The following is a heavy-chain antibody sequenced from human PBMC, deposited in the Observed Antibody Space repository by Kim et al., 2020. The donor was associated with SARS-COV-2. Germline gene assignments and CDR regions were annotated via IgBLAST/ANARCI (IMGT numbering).Heavy chain of an antibody. CDR1: GFTFSNAW. D-gene: IGHD1-26*01. J-gene: IGHJ4*02. Sequence: GGSLRLSCAASGFTFSNAWMSWVRQAPGKGLEWVGRIKSKTDGGTTDYAAPVKGRFTISRDDSKNTLYLQMNSLKTEDTAVYYCTTDLLDRWELQNYWGQGTLVTVSS. CDR2: IKSKTDGGTT. V-gene: IGHV3-15*01. CDR3: TTDLLDRWELQNY.